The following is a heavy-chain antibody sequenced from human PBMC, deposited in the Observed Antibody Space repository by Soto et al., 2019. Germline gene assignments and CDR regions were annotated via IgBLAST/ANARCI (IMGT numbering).Heavy chain of an antibody. CDR1: YTALNNENYY. CDR2: IYVTGAA. Sequence: SETLALCCTFSYTALNNENYYWSRARQLPGKGLEWIARIYVTGAADYNPALMDLITISQDTSERQFSRNLRLVAAADTAVYYCARLKIAQHNSYGFDPWGQGTLVTVSS. CDR3: ARLKIAQHNSYGFDP. V-gene: IGHV4-31*01. J-gene: IGHJ5*01. D-gene: IGHD4-17*01.